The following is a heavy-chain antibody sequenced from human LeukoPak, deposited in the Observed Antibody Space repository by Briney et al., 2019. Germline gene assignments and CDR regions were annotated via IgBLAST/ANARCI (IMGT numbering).Heavy chain of an antibody. CDR2: ISGSGGST. J-gene: IGHJ4*02. V-gene: IGHV3-23*01. D-gene: IGHD6-19*01. CDR1: GFTYSSCA. CDR3: AKGPLIEVAGTTWDY. Sequence: PGGSLRLSCVASGFTYSSCAMSWVRQFPGKGLEWVSAISGSGGSTYYADSVKGRFTISRDNSKNTLHLQMNSLRAEDTAVYYCAKGPLIEVAGTTWDYWGQGTLVTVSS.